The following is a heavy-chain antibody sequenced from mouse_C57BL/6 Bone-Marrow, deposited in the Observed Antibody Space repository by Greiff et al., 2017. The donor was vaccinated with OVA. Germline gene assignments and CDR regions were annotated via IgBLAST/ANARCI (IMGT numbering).Heavy chain of an antibody. Sequence: DVKLVESGAELVRPGASVKLSCTASGFNIKDDYMHWVKERPEQGLEWIGWIDPENGDTEYASKFQGKATITADTSSKTVYLHLSSLTSEDTAVYYCTTYLYWGQGTTLTVSS. CDR2: IDPENGDT. D-gene: IGHD5-1*01. J-gene: IGHJ2*01. CDR1: GFNIKDDY. V-gene: IGHV14-4*01. CDR3: TTYLY.